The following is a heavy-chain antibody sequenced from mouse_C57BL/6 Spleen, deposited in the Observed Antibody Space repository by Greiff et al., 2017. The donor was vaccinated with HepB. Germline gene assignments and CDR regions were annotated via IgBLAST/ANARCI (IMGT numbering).Heavy chain of an antibody. CDR2: ISDGGSYT. D-gene: IGHD1-1*01. J-gene: IGHJ3*01. CDR1: GFTFSSYA. V-gene: IGHV5-4*01. CDR3: ARDSRYYYGSTWFAY. Sequence: EVMLVESGGGLVKPGGSLKLSCAASGFTFSSYAMSWVRQTPEKRLEWVATISDGGSYTYYPDNVKGRFTISRDNAKNNLYLQMSHLKSEDTAMYYCARDSRYYYGSTWFAYWGQGTLVTVSA.